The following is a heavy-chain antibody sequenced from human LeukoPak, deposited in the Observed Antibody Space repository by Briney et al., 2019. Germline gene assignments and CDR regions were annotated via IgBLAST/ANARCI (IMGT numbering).Heavy chain of an antibody. V-gene: IGHV3-21*01. CDR2: ISSSGINI. J-gene: IGHJ6*04. D-gene: IGHD3-10*02. CDR3: AELGITMIGGV. CDR1: GFSFSSYS. Sequence: GGSLRLSCAASGFSFSSYSMNWVRQAPGRGLEWVSSISSSGINIYYADSVKGRFTISRDNAKNSLYLQMNSLRAEDTAVYYCAELGITMIGGVWGKGTTVTISS.